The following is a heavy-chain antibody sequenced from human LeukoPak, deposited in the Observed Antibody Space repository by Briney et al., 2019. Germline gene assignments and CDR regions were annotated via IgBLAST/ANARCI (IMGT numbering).Heavy chain of an antibody. CDR3: ARVGRYYDSSGYYGSLYYYGMDV. CDR2: ISSSSSYI. CDR1: GFTFSSYS. D-gene: IGHD3-22*01. V-gene: IGHV3-21*01. J-gene: IGHJ6*02. Sequence: PGGSLRLSCAASGFTFSSYSMNWVRQAPGKGLEWVSSISSSSSYIYYADSVKGRFTISRDNAKNSLYLKMNSLRAEDTAVYYCARVGRYYDSSGYYGSLYYYGMDVWGQGTTVTVSS.